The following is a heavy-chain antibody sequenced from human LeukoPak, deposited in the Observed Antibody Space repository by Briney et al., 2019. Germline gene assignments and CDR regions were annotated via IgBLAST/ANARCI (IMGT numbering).Heavy chain of an antibody. D-gene: IGHD6-19*01. CDR3: ARDLPAVAGTTGEGY. CDR2: IIPILGIA. J-gene: IGHJ4*02. Sequence: ASVKVSCKASGGTFSSYAISWVRQAPGQGLEWMGRIIPILGIANYAQKFQGRVTITADKSTSTAYMELSSLRSEDTAVYYCARDLPAVAGTTGEGYWGQGTLVTVSS. V-gene: IGHV1-69*04. CDR1: GGTFSSYA.